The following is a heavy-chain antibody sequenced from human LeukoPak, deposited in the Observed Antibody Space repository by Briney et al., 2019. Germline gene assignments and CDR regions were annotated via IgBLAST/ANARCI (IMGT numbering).Heavy chain of an antibody. J-gene: IGHJ4*02. V-gene: IGHV4-59*01. CDR1: GGSISSYY. CDR2: IYYSGST. D-gene: IGHD4/OR15-4a*01. CDR3: ARDHSGTNYVMD. Sequence: PSETLSLTCTVSGGSISSYYWSWIRQPPGKGLEWIGYIYYSGSTNYNPSLKSRATISVDTSKSQFSLKLRSVTAADTAVYYCARDHSGTNYVMDWGQGTLVTVSS.